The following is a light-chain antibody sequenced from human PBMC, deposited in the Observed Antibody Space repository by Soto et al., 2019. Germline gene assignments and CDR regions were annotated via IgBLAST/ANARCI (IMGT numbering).Light chain of an antibody. V-gene: IGLV2-14*03. CDR1: SSDVGGYNS. Sequence: QSALTQPASVSGSPGESITISCTGTSSDVGGYNSVSWYQHHPGKAPKLRLYDVGDRPSGVSYRFSGSKSGNTASLTISGLQAAEEADYFCSSCTSSMTNGFGSRTKVTVL. J-gene: IGLJ1*01. CDR3: SSCTSSMTNG. CDR2: DVG.